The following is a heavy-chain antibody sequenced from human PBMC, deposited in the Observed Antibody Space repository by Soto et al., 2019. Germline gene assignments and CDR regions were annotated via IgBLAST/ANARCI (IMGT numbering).Heavy chain of an antibody. V-gene: IGHV3-74*01. Sequence: EVQLVESGGNLVQPGGSLRLSCAASGFTFSSYWIHWVRQAPGKGLVWVSRINSDGSRTNYADSVKGRFTISRDNAKNTLYLQMNSLRAEETAVYYYARGVRGAYGLDIWGQGTMVTVSS. CDR1: GFTFSSYW. D-gene: IGHD2-21*01. CDR2: INSDGSRT. J-gene: IGHJ3*02. CDR3: ARGVRGAYGLDI.